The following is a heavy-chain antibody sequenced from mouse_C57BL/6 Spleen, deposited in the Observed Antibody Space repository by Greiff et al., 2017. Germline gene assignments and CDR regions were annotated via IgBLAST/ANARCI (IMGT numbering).Heavy chain of an antibody. V-gene: IGHV1-80*01. CDR1: GYAFSSYW. J-gene: IGHJ4*01. CDR3: ARGYYYGSSYYYAMDY. Sequence: QVQLQQSGAELVKPGASVKISCKASGYAFSSYWMNWVKQRPGKGLEWIGQIYPGDGDTNYNGQFKGKATLTADTSSSTAYMQLSSLTSEDSAVYFCARGYYYGSSYYYAMDYWGQGTSVTVSS. CDR2: IYPGDGDT. D-gene: IGHD1-1*01.